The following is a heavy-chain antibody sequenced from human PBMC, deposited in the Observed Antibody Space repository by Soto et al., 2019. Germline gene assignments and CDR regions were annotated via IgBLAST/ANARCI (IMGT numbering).Heavy chain of an antibody. CDR3: ARYREQQPAYYFDY. CDR2: INPNSGGT. D-gene: IGHD6-13*01. CDR1: GYTFTGYY. J-gene: IGHJ4*02. Sequence: ASVKVSCKASGYTFTGYYMHWVRQAPGQGLEWMGWINPNSGGTNYAQKFQGWVTMTRDTSISTAYMELSRLRSDDTAVYYCARYREQQPAYYFDYWGQGTLVTVSS. V-gene: IGHV1-2*04.